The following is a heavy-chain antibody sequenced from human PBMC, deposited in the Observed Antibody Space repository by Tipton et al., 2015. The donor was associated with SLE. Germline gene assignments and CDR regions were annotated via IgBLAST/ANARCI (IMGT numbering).Heavy chain of an antibody. CDR1: GASLSGYY. J-gene: IGHJ2*01. CDR3: ARQVAVAGIGDRCFDL. Sequence: TLSLTCEVDGASLSGYYCGWIRQPPGKELEWIGDMSHGGSTNYNPSLKSRVTISLDRSKNQFSLNLTSVTAADTAVYYCARQVAVAGIGDRCFDLRGSGTVVTV. D-gene: IGHD6-19*01. V-gene: IGHV4-34*01. CDR2: MSHGGST.